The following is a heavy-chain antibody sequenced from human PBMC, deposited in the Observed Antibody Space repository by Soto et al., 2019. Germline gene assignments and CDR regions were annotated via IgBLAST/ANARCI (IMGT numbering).Heavy chain of an antibody. J-gene: IGHJ4*02. CDR2: IIPIFGTA. CDR3: ARVLSPDDSSGQAFGY. Sequence: SVKVSCKASGGTFSSYAISWVRQAPGQGLEWMGGIIPIFGTANYAQKFQGRVTITAGKSTSTAYMELSSLRSEDTAVYYCARVLSPDDSSGQAFGYWGQGTLVTVSS. CDR1: GGTFSSYA. D-gene: IGHD3-22*01. V-gene: IGHV1-69*06.